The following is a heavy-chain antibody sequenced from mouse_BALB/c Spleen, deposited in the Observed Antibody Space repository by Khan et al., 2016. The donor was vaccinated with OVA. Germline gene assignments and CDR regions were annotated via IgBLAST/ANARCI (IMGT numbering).Heavy chain of an antibody. CDR2: IYPGDDTT. Sequence: QVQLQQPGPELVKPGTLVKISCRASGYTFTAYDINWVKQRPRQGLEWIGWIYPGDDTTKYNENFKGKATLTADKSSNTAYMQLSSLTSEESAVYFCAREGLRGVAMDYWGQGTSVSVSS. J-gene: IGHJ4*01. CDR1: GYTFTAYD. CDR3: AREGLRGVAMDY. V-gene: IGHV1S56*01. D-gene: IGHD2-4*01.